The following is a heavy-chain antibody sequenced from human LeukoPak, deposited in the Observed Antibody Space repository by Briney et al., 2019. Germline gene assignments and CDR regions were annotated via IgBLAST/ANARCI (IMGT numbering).Heavy chain of an antibody. D-gene: IGHD5-12*01. CDR2: ISGSGSGGST. CDR3: AKRPISGYVISLPNYYMNV. CDR1: GFTFSSSA. J-gene: IGHJ6*03. V-gene: IGHV3-23*01. Sequence: GGSLRLSCAASGFTFSSSAMSWVRQAPGKGLEWVSSISGSGSGGSTYYADSVKGRFTISRDNSKNTLYLQMNSLRAEDTAVYYCAKRPISGYVISLPNYYMNVWGKGATVTVSS.